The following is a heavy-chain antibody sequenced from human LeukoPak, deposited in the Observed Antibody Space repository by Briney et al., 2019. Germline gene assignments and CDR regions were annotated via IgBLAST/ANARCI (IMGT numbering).Heavy chain of an antibody. D-gene: IGHD2-2*01. J-gene: IGHJ4*02. Sequence: SETLSLTCTVSGGSISSYYWSWIRQPPGKGLEWIGYIYYSGSTNYNPSLKSRVTISVDTSKNQFSLKLSSVTAADTAVCYCATRGGLQGNCSSTSCYPFDYWGQGTLVTVSS. CDR2: IYYSGST. CDR3: ATRGGLQGNCSSTSCYPFDY. V-gene: IGHV4-59*08. CDR1: GGSISSYY.